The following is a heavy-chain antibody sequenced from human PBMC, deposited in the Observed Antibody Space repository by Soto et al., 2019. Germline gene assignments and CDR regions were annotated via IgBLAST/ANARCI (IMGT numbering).Heavy chain of an antibody. D-gene: IGHD2-21*01. CDR1: GGSFNSYT. V-gene: IGHV1-69*08. CDR2: IIPFGNIA. J-gene: IGHJ4*02. Sequence: QVLLVQSGAEVKKPGSSVKVSCKPSGGSFNSYTFNWVRQAPGQGLEWLGSIIPFGNIANYAQVFQDRITISADTSATTVYLELRSLTSEDTAVYYCARDGAVINAAIRMAYWGQGTLVIVSS. CDR3: ARDGAVINAAIRMAY.